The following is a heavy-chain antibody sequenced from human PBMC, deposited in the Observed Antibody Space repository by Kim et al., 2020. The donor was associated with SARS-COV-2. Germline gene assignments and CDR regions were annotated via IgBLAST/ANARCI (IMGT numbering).Heavy chain of an antibody. J-gene: IGHJ6*02. CDR1: GFTFSSYE. CDR2: ISSSGSTI. V-gene: IGHV3-48*03. D-gene: IGHD3-3*01. CDR3: ARDNSNDFWSGYYLYYYYGMYV. Sequence: GGSLRLSCAASGFTFSSYEMNWVRQAPGKGLEWVSYISSSGSTIYYADSVKGRFTISRDNAKNSLYLQMNSLRAEDTAVYYCARDNSNDFWSGYYLYYYYGMYVWGQGDTVTLSS.